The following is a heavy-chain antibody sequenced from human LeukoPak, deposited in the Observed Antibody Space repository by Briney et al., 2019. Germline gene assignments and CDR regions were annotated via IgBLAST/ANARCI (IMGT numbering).Heavy chain of an antibody. D-gene: IGHD6-13*01. CDR3: ARRAADTYDY. CDR2: IYHRGTT. J-gene: IGHJ4*02. V-gene: IGHV4-4*02. CDR1: GGSITSSNW. Sequence: SETLSLTCAVSGGSITSSNWWSWVREPPGKGLEWIGEIYHRGTTNYNPSLKSRVTLSVDKSKNQFSLKLTSVTAADTAVYYCARRAADTYDYWGQGTLVTVSS.